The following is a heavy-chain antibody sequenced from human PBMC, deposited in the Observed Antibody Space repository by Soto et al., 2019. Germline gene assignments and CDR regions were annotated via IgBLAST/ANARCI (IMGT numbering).Heavy chain of an antibody. CDR3: AKDMRVRGVLLVWFDP. Sequence: EVQLVESGGGLVQPGRSLRLSCAASGFTFDDSAMHWVRQAPGKGLEWVSGISWNSGSIGYADSVKGRFTISRDNAKNSLYLQMNSLRAEDTALYYCAKDMRVRGVLLVWFDPWGQGNLVTVSS. V-gene: IGHV3-9*01. J-gene: IGHJ5*02. CDR2: ISWNSGSI. CDR1: GFTFDDSA. D-gene: IGHD3-10*01.